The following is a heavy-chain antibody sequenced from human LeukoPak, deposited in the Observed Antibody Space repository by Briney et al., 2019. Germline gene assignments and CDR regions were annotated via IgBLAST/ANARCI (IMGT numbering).Heavy chain of an antibody. V-gene: IGHV4-59*10. CDR3: ASLAVDAFDI. CDR1: GFEFDHCS. D-gene: IGHD6-25*01. CDR2: IYTSGST. J-gene: IGHJ3*02. Sequence: PGGSLRLSCEASGFEFDHCSMNWVRQAPGKGLEWIGRIYTSGSTNYNPSLKSRVTMSVDTSKNQFSLKLSPVTAADTAVYCCASLAVDAFDIWGQGTMVTVSS.